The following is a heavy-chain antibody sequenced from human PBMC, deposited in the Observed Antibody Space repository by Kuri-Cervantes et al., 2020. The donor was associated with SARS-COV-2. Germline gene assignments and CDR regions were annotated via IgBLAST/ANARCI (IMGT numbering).Heavy chain of an antibody. J-gene: IGHJ4*02. D-gene: IGHD3-10*01. CDR1: GFTFSSYA. Sequence: LSLTCAASGFTFSSYAMHWVRQAPGKGLEWVAVISYDGSNKYYADSVKGRFTISRDNSKNTLYLQMNSLRAEDTAVYYCARDLAFGDLPGGYWGQGTLVTVSS. CDR3: ARDLAFGDLPGGY. CDR2: ISYDGSNK. V-gene: IGHV3-30*04.